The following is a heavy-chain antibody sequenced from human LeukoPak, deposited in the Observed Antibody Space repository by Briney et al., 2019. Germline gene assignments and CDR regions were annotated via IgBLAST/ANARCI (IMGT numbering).Heavy chain of an antibody. V-gene: IGHV3-33*01. Sequence: GGSLRLSCAASGFTFSSYGMHWVRQAPGKGLEWVAVIWYDGSNKYYADSVKGRFTISRDNSKNTLHLQMNGLRAEDTAVYYCAREAVDTAMVTGIDYWGQGTLVTVSS. CDR1: GFTFSSYG. J-gene: IGHJ4*02. D-gene: IGHD5-18*01. CDR2: IWYDGSNK. CDR3: AREAVDTAMVTGIDY.